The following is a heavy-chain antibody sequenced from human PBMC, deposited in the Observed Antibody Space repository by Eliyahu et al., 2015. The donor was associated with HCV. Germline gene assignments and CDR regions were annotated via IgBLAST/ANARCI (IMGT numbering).Heavy chain of an antibody. CDR2: ISGSGGST. V-gene: IGHV3-23*01. J-gene: IGHJ4*02. CDR1: GFTFSSYA. D-gene: IGHD6-19*01. CDR3: AKVFSSGWYSFEGTY. Sequence: EVQLLESGGGLVQPGGSLRLSCAASGFTFSSYAMXWVRQAPGKGLEWVSAISGSGGSTYYADSVKGRFTISRDNSKNTLYLQMNSLRAEDTAVYYCAKVFSSGWYSFEGTYWGQGTLVTVSS.